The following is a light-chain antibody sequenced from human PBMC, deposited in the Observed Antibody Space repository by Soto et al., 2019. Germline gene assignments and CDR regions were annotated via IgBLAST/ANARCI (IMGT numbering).Light chain of an antibody. Sequence: EVVLTQSRVTLALSLGXIATGSCMASERIYSAYLGWYQQKPGQAPRPLIYGTSSRATGIPDRFSGSGSGTDFTLTISRLEPEDFAVYYCQQYGNSPITFGQGTRLEI. V-gene: IGKV3-20*01. CDR3: QQYGNSPIT. CDR1: ERIYSAY. J-gene: IGKJ5*01. CDR2: GTS.